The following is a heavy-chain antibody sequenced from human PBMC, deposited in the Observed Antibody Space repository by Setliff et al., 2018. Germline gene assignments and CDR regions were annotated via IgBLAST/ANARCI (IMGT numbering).Heavy chain of an antibody. CDR2: IYYRGIT. Sequence: SETLSLTCTVSGASISSTYYWGWVRQSPEKGLEWIGSIYYRGITFYNPSLRSRVTMSVDTSKNQLSLTLSSVTAADTAVYYCVREGYSEYFQDWGRGTLVTVSS. V-gene: IGHV4-39*07. J-gene: IGHJ1*01. CDR1: GASISSTYY. D-gene: IGHD1-1*01. CDR3: VREGYSEYFQD.